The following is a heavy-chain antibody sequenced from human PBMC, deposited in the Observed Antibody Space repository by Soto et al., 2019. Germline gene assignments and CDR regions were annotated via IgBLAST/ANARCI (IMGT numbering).Heavy chain of an antibody. J-gene: IGHJ6*02. Sequence: QVQLVQSGPEVKKPGASVNVSCKASAYSYTSYGISWVRQAPGQGLEWMGWISAYNGQTNYAQKFRGRVTFTTDASTSTASMQLRSLRSDDTAMYYCARDTRKELWAEGLNAMDVWGQGTTVTV. D-gene: IGHD3-16*01. CDR2: ISAYNGQT. CDR1: AYSYTSYG. V-gene: IGHV1-18*01. CDR3: ARDTRKELWAEGLNAMDV.